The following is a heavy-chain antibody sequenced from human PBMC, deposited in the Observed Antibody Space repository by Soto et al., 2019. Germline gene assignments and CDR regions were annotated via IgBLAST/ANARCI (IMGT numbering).Heavy chain of an antibody. CDR1: GDSISSDGYH. D-gene: IGHD2-8*01. CDR3: ARAPVGMDSINFFDH. Sequence: TLSLTCTVSGDSISSDGYHWSWIRQSPGKGLEWIGYIYNGGRTFYRPSLESRINMSLDATKNSYSLRLTSVTAADTAVYYCARAPVGMDSINFFDHWGQGILVTVSS. V-gene: IGHV4-30-4*01. CDR2: IYNGGRT. J-gene: IGHJ4*02.